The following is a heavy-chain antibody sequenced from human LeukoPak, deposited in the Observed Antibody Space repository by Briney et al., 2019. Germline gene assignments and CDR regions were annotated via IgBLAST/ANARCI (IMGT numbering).Heavy chain of an antibody. V-gene: IGHV4-34*01. CDR3: ARGPRWSRNSYFDY. CDR2: INHSGST. J-gene: IGHJ4*02. D-gene: IGHD2-15*01. CDR1: GGSFSGYY. Sequence: SETLSLTCAVYGGSFSGYYWSWIRQPPGKGLEWIGEINHSGSTNYNPSLKSRATISVDTSKNQFSLKLSSVTAADTAVYYCARGPRWSRNSYFDYWGQETLVTVSS.